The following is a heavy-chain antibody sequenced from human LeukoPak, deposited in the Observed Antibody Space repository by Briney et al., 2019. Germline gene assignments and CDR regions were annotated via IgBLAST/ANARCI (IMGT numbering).Heavy chain of an antibody. V-gene: IGHV3-23*01. Sequence: GGSLRLSCAASGFTFSSYAMSWVRQAPGKGLEWVSAISGSGGSTYYADSVKGRFTISRDNSKNTLYLQMNSLRAEDTAVYYCASTMYYYDSSGYYCPRTPWDYWGQGTLVTVSS. CDR1: GFTFSSYA. CDR3: ASTMYYYDSSGYYCPRTPWDY. CDR2: ISGSGGST. D-gene: IGHD3-22*01. J-gene: IGHJ4*02.